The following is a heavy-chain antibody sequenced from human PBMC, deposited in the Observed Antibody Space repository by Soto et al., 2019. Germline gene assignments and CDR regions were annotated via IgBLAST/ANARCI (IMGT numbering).Heavy chain of an antibody. V-gene: IGHV1-69*12. CDR3: ASDKDRPRLGGNYYYMMDV. CDR1: GGTFSSYA. Sequence: QVLLVQSGAEMKKPGSSVKVSCKASGGTFSSYAISWVRQVPGQGLEWMGGIIPIFRTPDYAQKFQGSVTITADESTSTAYMELSSLRSEDTAVYYCASDKDRPRLGGNYYYMMDVWGQGTTVTVSS. CDR2: IIPIFRTP. D-gene: IGHD5-12*01. J-gene: IGHJ6*02.